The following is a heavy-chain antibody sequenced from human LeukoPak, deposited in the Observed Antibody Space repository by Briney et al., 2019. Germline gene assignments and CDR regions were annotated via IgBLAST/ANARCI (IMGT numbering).Heavy chain of an antibody. V-gene: IGHV3-74*01. CDR2: ISPTGSTT. CDR1: GFSFSGHW. D-gene: IGHD6-13*01. Sequence: GGSLRLSCAASGFSFSGHWMHWARQLPGKGLVWVSRISPTGSTTSYADSVKGRFTVSRDNAENILYLQVNNLRAEDTAVYYCARGPSSNWSGLDFWGQGTLLTVSS. CDR3: ARGPSSNWSGLDF. J-gene: IGHJ4*02.